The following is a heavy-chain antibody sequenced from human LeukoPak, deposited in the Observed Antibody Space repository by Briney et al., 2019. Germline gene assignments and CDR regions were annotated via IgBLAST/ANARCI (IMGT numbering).Heavy chain of an antibody. CDR3: ARSILPTSGEDY. J-gene: IGHJ4*02. D-gene: IGHD2-15*01. V-gene: IGHV1-2*02. Sequence: ASVKVSCKASGYTFTCYYMHWVRQAPGQGLEWMGWINPNSGGTNYAQKFQGRVTMTRDTSISTAYMELSRLRSDDTAVYYCARSILPTSGEDYWGQGTLVTVSS. CDR2: INPNSGGT. CDR1: GYTFTCYY.